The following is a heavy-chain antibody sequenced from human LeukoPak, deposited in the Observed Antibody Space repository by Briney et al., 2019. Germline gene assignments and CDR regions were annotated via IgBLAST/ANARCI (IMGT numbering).Heavy chain of an antibody. CDR3: ARGVVPAARRSLGRFYFDY. V-gene: IGHV4-59*01. Sequence: SETLSLTCTVSGGSISSYYWSWIRQPPGTGLAWIGYIYYSGSTNYNPSLKSRVIISVDTSKNQFSLKLSSVTAADTAVYYCARGVVPAARRSLGRFYFDYWGQGTLVTVSS. J-gene: IGHJ4*02. D-gene: IGHD2-2*01. CDR1: GGSISSYY. CDR2: IYYSGST.